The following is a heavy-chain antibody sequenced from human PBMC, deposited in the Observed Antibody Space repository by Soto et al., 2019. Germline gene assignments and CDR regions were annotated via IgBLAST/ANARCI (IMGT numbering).Heavy chain of an antibody. CDR2: IDPGDSNT. CDR3: ASFILTGLQYYYYGMDV. Sequence: VESLTISCKTSGYSFNTFGIIWVLQVPGKGLEWMGRIDPGDSNTNYSPSLQGHVTLSVDKSIGTAYLQWSSLKASDTGIYYCASFILTGLQYYYYGMDVWGQGTTVTVSS. D-gene: IGHD3-9*01. V-gene: IGHV5-10-1*01. CDR1: GYSFNTFG. J-gene: IGHJ6*02.